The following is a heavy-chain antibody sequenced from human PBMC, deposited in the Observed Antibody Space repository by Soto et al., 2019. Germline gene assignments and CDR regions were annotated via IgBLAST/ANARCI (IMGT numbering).Heavy chain of an antibody. CDR3: ASSGRGGDYYYGMDV. D-gene: IGHD1-26*01. V-gene: IGHV1-46*01. Sequence: ASVKVSCKASGYTFTSYYMHWVRQAPGQGLEWMGIINPSGGSTSYAQKFQGRVTMTRDTSTSTVYMELSSLRSEDTAVYYCASSGRGGDYYYGMDVWGQGTTVTVSS. CDR1: GYTFTSYY. CDR2: INPSGGST. J-gene: IGHJ6*02.